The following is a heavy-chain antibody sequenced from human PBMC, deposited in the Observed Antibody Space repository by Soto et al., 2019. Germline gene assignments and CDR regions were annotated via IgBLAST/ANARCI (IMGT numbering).Heavy chain of an antibody. Sequence: GGSLRLSCAASGFTFSSYDMHWVRQATGKGLEWVSAIGSAGDTYYPGSVKGRFTISRENAKNSLYLQMNSLRAGGTAVYYCAREGGYCDSTSCYSYGMDVWGQGTTVPVSS. CDR2: IGSAGDT. CDR1: GFTFSSYD. J-gene: IGHJ6*02. CDR3: AREGGYCDSTSCYSYGMDV. V-gene: IGHV3-13*01. D-gene: IGHD2-2*01.